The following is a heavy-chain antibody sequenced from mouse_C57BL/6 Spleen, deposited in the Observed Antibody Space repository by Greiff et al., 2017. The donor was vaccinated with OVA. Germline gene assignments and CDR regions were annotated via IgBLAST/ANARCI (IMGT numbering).Heavy chain of an antibody. CDR1: GYTFTSYW. D-gene: IGHD2-5*01. CDR2: INPSNGGT. CDR3: AREGDYYSNYDYAMDY. V-gene: IGHV1-53*01. Sequence: QVQLQQPGTELVKPGASVKLSCKASGYTFTSYWMHWVKQRPGQGLEWIGNINPSNGGTNYNEKFKSKATLTVDKSSSTAYMQLSSLTSEDSAVYYWAREGDYYSNYDYAMDYWGQGTSVTVSS. J-gene: IGHJ4*01.